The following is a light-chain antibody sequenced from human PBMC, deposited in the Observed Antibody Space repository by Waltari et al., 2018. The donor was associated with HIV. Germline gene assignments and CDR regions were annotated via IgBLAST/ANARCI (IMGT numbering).Light chain of an antibody. CDR2: EVS. V-gene: IGLV2-23*02. CDR3: CSYAGSSTPV. CDR1: SSDVGSSNL. J-gene: IGLJ2*01. Sequence: QSALTQPASVSGSPGQSITISCTGTSSDVGSSNLASWYHKHPGKAPKLMIYEVSKRPSGVSNRFSGSKSGNTASLTISGLQAEDEADYYCCSYAGSSTPVFGGGTKLTVL.